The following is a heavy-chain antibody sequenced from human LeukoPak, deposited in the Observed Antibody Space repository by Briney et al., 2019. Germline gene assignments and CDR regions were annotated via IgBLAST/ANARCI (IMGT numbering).Heavy chain of an antibody. Sequence: ASVKVSCKASGYTFSGYYIHWVRQAPGQGLEWMGWINPKSGGTNYAQKFRGRVTMTRDTSISTAYMELSRLRSDDTAVYYCARDRIMIMFGGVSWFDPWGQGTLVSVSS. D-gene: IGHD3-16*01. J-gene: IGHJ5*02. CDR2: INPKSGGT. CDR3: ARDRIMIMFGGVSWFDP. V-gene: IGHV1-2*02. CDR1: GYTFSGYY.